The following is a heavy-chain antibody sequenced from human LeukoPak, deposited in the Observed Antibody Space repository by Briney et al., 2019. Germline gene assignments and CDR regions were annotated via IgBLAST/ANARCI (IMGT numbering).Heavy chain of an antibody. CDR3: AKGSNLVRGVIIISLFDY. Sequence: PGGSLRLSCAASGFTFSSYGMHWVRQAPGKGLEWVAVIWYDGSNKHYADSVKGRFTISRDNSKNTLYLQMNSLRAEDTAVYYCAKGSNLVRGVIIISLFDYWGQGTLVTVSS. J-gene: IGHJ4*02. D-gene: IGHD3-10*01. V-gene: IGHV3-33*06. CDR2: IWYDGSNK. CDR1: GFTFSSYG.